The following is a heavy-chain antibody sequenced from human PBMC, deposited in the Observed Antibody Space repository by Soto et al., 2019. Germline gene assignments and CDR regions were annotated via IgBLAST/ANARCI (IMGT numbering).Heavy chain of an antibody. CDR3: ARIQQQVVWGYVDY. J-gene: IGHJ4*02. V-gene: IGHV1-18*04. CDR2: ISSYNGNT. Sequence: ASVKVSCKASGYTFTSYGISWVRQAPGQGLEWMGWISSYNGNTNYAQKLQGRVTMTTDTSTSTAYMELRSLRSDDTAVYYCARIQQQVVWGYVDYWGQGTLVTVSS. D-gene: IGHD6-13*01. CDR1: GYTFTSYG.